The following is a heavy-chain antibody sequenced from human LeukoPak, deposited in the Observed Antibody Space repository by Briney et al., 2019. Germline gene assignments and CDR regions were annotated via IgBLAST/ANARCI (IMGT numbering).Heavy chain of an antibody. CDR3: ARALGSGWSASH. Sequence: GGSLRLSCAASGFTFSSYAMSWVRQAPGKGLEWVSGTRGGGGTYYADSVEGRFTISRDNSKNTVYLQMHRLRVEDTAIYYCARALGSGWSASHWGQGTQVTVSS. D-gene: IGHD6-19*01. J-gene: IGHJ4*02. V-gene: IGHV3-23*01. CDR2: TRGGGGT. CDR1: GFTFSSYA.